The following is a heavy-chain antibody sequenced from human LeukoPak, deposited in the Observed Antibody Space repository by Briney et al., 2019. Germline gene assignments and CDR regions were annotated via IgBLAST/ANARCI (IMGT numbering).Heavy chain of an antibody. D-gene: IGHD3-22*01. V-gene: IGHV4-34*01. CDR1: SGSFSGYY. CDR3: ARQTYYYDSSGYYYVGPYFDY. CDR2: INHGGIT. Sequence: SETLSLTCAVNSGSFSGYYWSWIRQPPGEGLEWIGEINHGGITNYNPSPKSRVIISVDTPKSQFSLKLSSVTAADTAVYYCARQTYYYDSSGYYYVGPYFDYWGQGTLVTVSS. J-gene: IGHJ4*02.